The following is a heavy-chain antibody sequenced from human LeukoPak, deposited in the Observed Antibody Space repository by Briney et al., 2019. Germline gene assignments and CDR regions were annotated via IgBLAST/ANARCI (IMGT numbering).Heavy chain of an antibody. J-gene: IGHJ6*01. D-gene: IGHD2/OR15-2a*01. CDR3: AKMKGHTLQKYYVDV. CDR1: GFTFSVSA. V-gene: IGHV3-23*01. Sequence: GGSLRLSCAASGFTFSVSAMSWVRRTPGKGLEWVSGISGSGDNTLYAASVKGRFTISRDNSKNTLYLEMNSLRAEDTAIYYCAKMKGHTLQKYYVDVWGQGTTVTVSS. CDR2: ISGSGDNT.